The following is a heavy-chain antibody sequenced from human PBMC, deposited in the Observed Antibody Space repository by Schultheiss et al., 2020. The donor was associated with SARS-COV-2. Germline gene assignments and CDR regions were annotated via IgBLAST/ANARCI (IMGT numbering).Heavy chain of an antibody. CDR3: ARDLMSHTDAFDI. CDR1: TFRFSTAW. Sequence: GGFLRLSCKASTFRFSTAWMTWVRQAPGKGLEWVSGINWNGGSTGYADSVKGRFTISRDNAKNSLYLQMNSLRAEDTALYHCARDLMSHTDAFDIWGQGTTVTVSS. V-gene: IGHV3-20*01. D-gene: IGHD2-8*01. CDR2: INWNGGST. J-gene: IGHJ3*02.